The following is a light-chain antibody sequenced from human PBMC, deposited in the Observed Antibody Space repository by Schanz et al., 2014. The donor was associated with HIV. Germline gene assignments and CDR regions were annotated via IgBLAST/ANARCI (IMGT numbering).Light chain of an antibody. Sequence: QSVLTQPPSASGTPGQRVTISCSGSSSNIGTNTVNWYQQLPGTAPKLLIYNSYHRPSGVPDRFSGSGSGTSASLAISGLQSDDEGDYYCAGWDDSLNVWVFGGGTKLTVL. CDR2: NSY. CDR1: SSNIGTNT. CDR3: AGWDDSLNVWV. J-gene: IGLJ3*02. V-gene: IGLV1-44*01.